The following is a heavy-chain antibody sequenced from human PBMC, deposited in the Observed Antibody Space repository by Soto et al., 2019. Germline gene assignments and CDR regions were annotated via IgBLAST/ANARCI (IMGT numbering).Heavy chain of an antibody. CDR2: ISGSGGST. V-gene: IGHV3-23*01. CDR3: ANVEWLPAYGMDV. CDR1: GFTFSSYA. Sequence: PGGSLRLSCAASGFTFSSYAMSWVRQAPGKGLEWVSGISGSGGSTYYADSVKGRFTVSRDNSKNTLYLQMNSLRAEDTAVYYFANVEWLPAYGMDVWGQGTTVTVSS. D-gene: IGHD3-3*01. J-gene: IGHJ6*02.